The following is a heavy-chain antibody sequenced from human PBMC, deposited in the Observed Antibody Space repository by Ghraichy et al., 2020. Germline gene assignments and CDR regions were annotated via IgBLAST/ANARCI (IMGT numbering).Heavy chain of an antibody. J-gene: IGHJ4*02. CDR3: AKEGAPNFYSGSYPLDY. CDR2: IRYDGRKK. D-gene: IGHD1-26*01. Sequence: GGSLRLSCAASGFTFSSYGMHWVRQAPGKGLEWVAFIRYDGRKKDYGDSVKGRFTISRDNSKNTLYLQMKSLRAEDTAVYYCAKEGAPNFYSGSYPLDYWGRGTLVTVSS. V-gene: IGHV3-30*02. CDR1: GFTFSSYG.